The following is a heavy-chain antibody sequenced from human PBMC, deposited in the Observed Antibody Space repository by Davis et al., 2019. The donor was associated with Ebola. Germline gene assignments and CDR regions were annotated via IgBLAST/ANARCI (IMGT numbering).Heavy chain of an antibody. CDR1: GFTFSSYG. J-gene: IGHJ4*02. V-gene: IGHV3-33*01. D-gene: IGHD3-22*01. CDR2: IWYDGSNK. Sequence: PGGSLRLSCAASGFTFSSYGMPWVRQAPGKGLEWVAVIWYDGSNKYYADSVKGRFTISRDNSKNTLYLQMNSLRAEDTAVYFCARDRGDSSGYYYFDYWGQGTLVTVSS. CDR3: ARDRGDSSGYYYFDY.